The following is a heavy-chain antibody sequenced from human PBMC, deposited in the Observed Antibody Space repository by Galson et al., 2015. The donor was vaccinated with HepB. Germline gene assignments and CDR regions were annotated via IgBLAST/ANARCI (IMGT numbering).Heavy chain of an antibody. CDR1: GFTFSSYA. Sequence: SLRLSCAASGFTFSSYAMHWVRQAPGKGLEWVAVISYDGSNKYYADSVKGRFTISRDNSKNTLYLQMNSLRAEDTAVYYCAKEATYYYGSGSYAFDIWGQGTMVTVSS. J-gene: IGHJ3*02. D-gene: IGHD3-10*01. CDR3: AKEATYYYGSGSYAFDI. V-gene: IGHV3-30-3*01. CDR2: ISYDGSNK.